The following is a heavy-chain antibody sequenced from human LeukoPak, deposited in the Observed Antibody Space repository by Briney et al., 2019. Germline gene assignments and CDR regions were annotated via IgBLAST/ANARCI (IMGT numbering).Heavy chain of an antibody. CDR2: IHYTGST. Sequence: SETLSLTCTVSGGSISSYYWSWIRQSPGKGLECIGYIHYTGSTNYNPSLKSRATISVETSKNQFSLKLKSVTAADTAVYYCARGGYYGSGNDFRFDPWGQGTLVTVSS. V-gene: IGHV4-59*01. D-gene: IGHD3-10*01. CDR3: ARGGYYGSGNDFRFDP. J-gene: IGHJ5*02. CDR1: GGSISSYY.